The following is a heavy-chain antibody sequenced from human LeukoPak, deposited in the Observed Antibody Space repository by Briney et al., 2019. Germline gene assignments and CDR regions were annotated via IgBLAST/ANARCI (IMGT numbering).Heavy chain of an antibody. D-gene: IGHD6-6*01. J-gene: IGHJ5*02. CDR3: ARAPGYSSSSGGLDP. V-gene: IGHV4-59*12. CDR1: GGSISSYY. Sequence: SETLSLTCTVSGGSISSYYWSWIRQPPGKGLEWIGYIYYSGSTNYNPSLKSRVTISVDTSKNQFSLKLSPVTAADTAVYYCARAPGYSSSSGGLDPWGQGTLVTVSS. CDR2: IYYSGST.